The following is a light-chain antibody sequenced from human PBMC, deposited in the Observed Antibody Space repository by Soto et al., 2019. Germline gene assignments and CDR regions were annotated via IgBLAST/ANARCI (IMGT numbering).Light chain of an antibody. CDR2: DVS. CDR3: CSYAGSSTLV. CDR1: SSDVGGYNY. V-gene: IGLV2-14*03. Sequence: QSVLTQPASVSGSPGQSITISCTGTSSDVGGYNYVSWYQHHPGKAPKLIIFDVSNRPSGISNRFSGSKSGNTASLTISGLQAEDEADYYCCSYAGSSTLVFGGGTKVTVL. J-gene: IGLJ2*01.